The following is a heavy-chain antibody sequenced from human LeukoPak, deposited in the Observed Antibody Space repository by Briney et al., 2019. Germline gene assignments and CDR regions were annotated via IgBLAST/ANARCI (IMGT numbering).Heavy chain of an antibody. CDR3: TKDSYRAAAGTPGY. V-gene: IGHV3-23*01. Sequence: GGSLRLSCTVSGFTFSSEAMGWVRQLPGGGLEWVSTISPAGGTTYYAESMKGRFTISRDNSKSPLYLQMNNLGVEDTAVYYCTKDSYRAAAGTPGYWGQGTLVTVSS. CDR1: GFTFSSEA. CDR2: ISPAGGTT. J-gene: IGHJ4*02. D-gene: IGHD6-13*01.